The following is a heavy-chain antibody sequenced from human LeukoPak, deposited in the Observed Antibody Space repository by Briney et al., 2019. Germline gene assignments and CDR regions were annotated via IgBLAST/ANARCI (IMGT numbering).Heavy chain of an antibody. CDR3: AKDHLTTVTTMDY. CDR1: GFTFSSYA. Sequence: GASLRLSCAASGFTFSSYAMSWVRRAPGKGLEWVSAISGSGGSTYYADSVKGRFTISRDNSKNTLYLQMNSLRAEDTAVYYCAKDHLTTVTTMDYWGQGTLVTVSS. D-gene: IGHD4-17*01. CDR2: ISGSGGST. J-gene: IGHJ4*02. V-gene: IGHV3-23*01.